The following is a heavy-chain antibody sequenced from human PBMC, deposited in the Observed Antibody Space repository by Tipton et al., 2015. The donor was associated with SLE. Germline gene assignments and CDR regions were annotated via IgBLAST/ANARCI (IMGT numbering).Heavy chain of an antibody. D-gene: IGHD4-23*01. V-gene: IGHV3-11*04. J-gene: IGHJ4*02. CDR3: ARVGHGGNSIDY. CDR1: GFTLSDYY. Sequence: SLRLSCAASGFTLSDYYMTWIRQAPGKGLEWVSYINDFGSVTYYADSVEGRFTVSRDNAKNSLYLQMNSLRAEDTAVYYCARVGHGGNSIDYWGQGTLVTVSS. CDR2: INDFGSVT.